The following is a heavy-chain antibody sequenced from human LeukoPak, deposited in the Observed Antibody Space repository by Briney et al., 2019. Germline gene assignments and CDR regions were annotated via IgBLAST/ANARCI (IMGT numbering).Heavy chain of an antibody. CDR3: ARVPSDDDFWSGYLPYFDY. CDR2: IYTSGST. D-gene: IGHD3-3*01. Sequence: SETLSLTCTASGGSISSYYWSWIRQPAGKGLEWIGRIYTSGSTNYNPSLKSRVTMSVDTSKNQFSLKLSSVTAADTAVYYCARVPSDDDFWSGYLPYFDYWGQGNLVTVSS. V-gene: IGHV4-4*07. J-gene: IGHJ4*02. CDR1: GGSISSYY.